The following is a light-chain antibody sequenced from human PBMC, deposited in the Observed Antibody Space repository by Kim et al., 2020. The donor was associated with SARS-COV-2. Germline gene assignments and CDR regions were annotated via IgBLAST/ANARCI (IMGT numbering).Light chain of an antibody. CDR2: GSK. J-gene: IGLJ1*01. Sequence: GVTISCSGISSSIRINDVNCYQQHPGTAPKLLIYGSKHRPSGVPDRFSGSSSGTSASLTISGLQSEDEADYFCATWDDSLTGVVLGAGTKVTVL. CDR1: SSSIRIND. CDR3: ATWDDSLTGVV. V-gene: IGLV1-44*01.